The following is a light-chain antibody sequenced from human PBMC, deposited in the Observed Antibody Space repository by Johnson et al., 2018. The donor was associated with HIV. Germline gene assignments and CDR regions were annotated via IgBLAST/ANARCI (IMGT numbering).Light chain of an antibody. CDR2: DNN. CDR3: GTWDSSLSAYV. V-gene: IGLV1-51*01. Sequence: QSVLTQPPSVSAAPGQKVTISCSGSSSNIGRNYVSWYQQLPGTAPKLLIFDNNKRPSGIPDRFSASKSGTSATLGITGLQTGDEAVYYCGTWDSSLSAYVFRTGTKFTVL. CDR1: SSNIGRNY. J-gene: IGLJ1*01.